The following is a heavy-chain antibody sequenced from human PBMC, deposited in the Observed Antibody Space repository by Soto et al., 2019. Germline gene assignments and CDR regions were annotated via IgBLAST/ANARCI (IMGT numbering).Heavy chain of an antibody. Sequence: EVQLLESGGGLVEPGGSRRLSCAASGFTFSSYTMSWVRQAPGKGLEWVSTISGSGSSTYSADSVKGRFTISRDNSNNTLYLQMNSLSVEDRAIYYCAQAWVSDYWGQGTLVTVSS. J-gene: IGHJ4*02. CDR3: AQAWVSDY. D-gene: IGHD1-26*01. CDR2: ISGSGSST. V-gene: IGHV3-23*01. CDR1: GFTFSSYT.